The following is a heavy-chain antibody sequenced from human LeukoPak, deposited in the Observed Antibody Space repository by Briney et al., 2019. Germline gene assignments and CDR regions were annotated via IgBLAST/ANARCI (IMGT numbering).Heavy chain of an antibody. CDR1: GGSVSSGSYY. Sequence: SETLSFTCTVSGGSVSSGSYYWSWIRQPPGKGLEWIGYIYYSGSTNYNPSLKSRVTISVDTSKNQFSLKLSSVTAADTAVYYCARDRASTVTTYDAFDIWGQGTIVTVSS. CDR3: ARDRASTVTTYDAFDI. J-gene: IGHJ3*02. V-gene: IGHV4-61*01. CDR2: IYYSGST. D-gene: IGHD4-17*01.